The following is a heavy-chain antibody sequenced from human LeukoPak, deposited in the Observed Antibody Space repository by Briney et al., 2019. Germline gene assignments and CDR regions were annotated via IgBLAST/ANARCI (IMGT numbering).Heavy chain of an antibody. CDR1: GGSISSSSYY. D-gene: IGHD6-13*01. CDR3: ASQAGYYYGMDV. CDR2: IYYSGST. Sequence: SETLCLTCTVSGGSISSSSYYWGWIRQPPGKGLEWIGSIYYSGSTNYNPSLKSRVTMSVDTSKNQFSLKLSSVTAVDTAVYYCASQAGYYYGMDVWGQGTTVTVSS. V-gene: IGHV4-39*07. J-gene: IGHJ6*02.